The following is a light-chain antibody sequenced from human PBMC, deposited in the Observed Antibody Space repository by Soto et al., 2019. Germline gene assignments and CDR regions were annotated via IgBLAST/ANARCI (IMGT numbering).Light chain of an antibody. J-gene: IGLJ1*01. CDR3: KSYTTSNTYV. CDR1: SSDVGRFNY. CDR2: DVN. Sequence: QSVLTQTASVSGSPGQSITISCTGTSSDVGRFNYVSWYQQHPGKGPKLMIYDVNHRPSGVSDRFSGSKSGNTASLTISGLQADDEADYYCKSYTTSNTYVFGTGTKLTVL. V-gene: IGLV2-14*03.